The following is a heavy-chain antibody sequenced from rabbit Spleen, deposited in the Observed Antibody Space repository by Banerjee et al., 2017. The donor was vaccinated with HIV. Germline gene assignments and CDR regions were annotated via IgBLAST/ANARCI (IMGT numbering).Heavy chain of an antibody. Sequence: QLKETGGGLVQPGGSLKLSCKASGFDFSSYYMSWVRQAPGKGLEWIGYIDPVFGSTYYASWVNGRFTVSSHNAQNTLYLQLNSLTAADTATYFCARSGANAAAYEFNLWGQGTLVTVS. V-gene: IGHV1S7*01. J-gene: IGHJ4*01. CDR3: ARSGANAAAYEFNL. CDR1: GFDFSSYY. CDR2: IDPVFGST. D-gene: IGHD6-1*01.